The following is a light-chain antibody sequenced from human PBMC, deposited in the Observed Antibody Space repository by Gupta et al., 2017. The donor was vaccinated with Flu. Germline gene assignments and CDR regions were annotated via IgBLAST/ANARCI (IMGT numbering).Light chain of an antibody. CDR3: VSYTSTNTRV. J-gene: IGLJ1*01. V-gene: IGLV2-14*01. CDR1: SSDIGRFNY. Sequence: QSALTQPPAVSASPGQSITISCTGTSSDIGRFNYVSWYQHHPGKAPQLMIYEVSNRPSGVSNRFSGSKSGNTASLTVSGLQTEDEADYYCVSYTSTNTRVFGSGTKVTVL. CDR2: EVS.